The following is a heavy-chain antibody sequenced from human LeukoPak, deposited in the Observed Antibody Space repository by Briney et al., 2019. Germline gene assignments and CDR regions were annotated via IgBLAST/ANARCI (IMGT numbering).Heavy chain of an antibody. Sequence: PGGSLRLSCAASGFTFGSYAMSWVRQAPGKGLEWVSAISGSGGSTYYADSVKGRFTISRDNSKNTLYLQMNSLRAEDTAVYYCAKIPRRGGWYPEYFQHWGQGTLVTVSS. V-gene: IGHV3-23*01. D-gene: IGHD6-19*01. CDR2: ISGSGGST. J-gene: IGHJ1*01. CDR1: GFTFGSYA. CDR3: AKIPRRGGWYPEYFQH.